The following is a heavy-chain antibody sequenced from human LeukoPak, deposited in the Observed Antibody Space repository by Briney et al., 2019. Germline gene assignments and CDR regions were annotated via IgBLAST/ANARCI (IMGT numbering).Heavy chain of an antibody. J-gene: IGHJ4*02. D-gene: IGHD2-8*01. CDR3: ARDRCTNGVCYYDY. CDR2: IWYDGSIK. CDR1: GFTFSSYA. Sequence: GGSLRLSCAASGFTFSSYAMHWVRQAPGKGLEWVAVIWYDGSIKYYGDPVKGRFTISRDNPKNTLYLQMNSLRAEDTAVYYCARDRCTNGVCYYDYRGQGTLVTVSS. V-gene: IGHV3-33*08.